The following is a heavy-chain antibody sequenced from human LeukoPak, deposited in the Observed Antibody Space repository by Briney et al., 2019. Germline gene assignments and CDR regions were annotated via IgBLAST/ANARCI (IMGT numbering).Heavy chain of an antibody. CDR1: RFTFSNYS. Sequence: GGSLRLSCAASRFTFSNYSMNWVRQAPGKGLEWVSFISSSSSYIYYADPVKGRFTISRDNAKNSLYLQMNSLRVEDTAVYYCARVPDNYDILTGYDTPLGWGQGTLVTVSS. CDR3: ARVPDNYDILTGYDTPLG. CDR2: ISSSSSYI. V-gene: IGHV3-21*06. J-gene: IGHJ4*02. D-gene: IGHD3-9*01.